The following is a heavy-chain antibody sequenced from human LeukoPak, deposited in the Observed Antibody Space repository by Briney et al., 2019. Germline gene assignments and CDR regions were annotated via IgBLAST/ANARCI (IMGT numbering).Heavy chain of an antibody. V-gene: IGHV3-30*18. CDR3: AKHGITDHYDSSGYYGDY. Sequence: PGGSLRLSCAASGFSFSSYGMHWVCQAPGKGLEWVAVISYEGSNEYYADSMKGRFTISRDNSKSTLYLQMTSLRAEDTAVYYCAKHGITDHYDSSGYYGDYWGQGTLVTVSS. D-gene: IGHD3-22*01. J-gene: IGHJ4*02. CDR2: ISYEGSNE. CDR1: GFSFSSYG.